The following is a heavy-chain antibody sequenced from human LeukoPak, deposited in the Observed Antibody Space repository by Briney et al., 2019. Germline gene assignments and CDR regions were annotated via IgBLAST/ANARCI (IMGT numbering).Heavy chain of an antibody. V-gene: IGHV4-59*01. J-gene: IGHJ4*02. D-gene: IGHD3-22*01. CDR3: ARGGRGYYFYY. Sequence: PSETLSLTCTVSGDSISSYYWSWIRQPPGKGLEWIGYIYHSGSTNYNPSLKSRVTISVDTSENQFSLKLSSVTAADTAVYYCARGGRGYYFYYWGQGTLVTVSS. CDR1: GDSISSYY. CDR2: IYHSGST.